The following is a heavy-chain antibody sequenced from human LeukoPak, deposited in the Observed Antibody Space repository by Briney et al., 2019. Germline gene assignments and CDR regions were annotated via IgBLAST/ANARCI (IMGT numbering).Heavy chain of an antibody. CDR1: GYTFTSYY. CDR3: ARGGKYGCSGGSCYSDY. D-gene: IGHD2-15*01. Sequence: ASVKLSCKASGYTFTSYYMHWVRQAPGQGLEWMGIINPSGGSTSYAQKFQGRVTMTRDMSTSAVYMELSSLRSEDTAVYYCARGGKYGCSGGSCYSDYWGQRTLVAVS. V-gene: IGHV1-46*01. J-gene: IGHJ4*02. CDR2: INPSGGST.